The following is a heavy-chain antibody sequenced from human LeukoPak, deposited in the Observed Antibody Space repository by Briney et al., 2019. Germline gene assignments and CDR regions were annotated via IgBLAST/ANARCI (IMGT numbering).Heavy chain of an antibody. CDR2: IIPIFGTA. D-gene: IGHD3-22*01. J-gene: IGHJ3*01. V-gene: IGHV1-69*06. Sequence: SVKVSCKASGGTFSSYAISWVRQAPGQGLEWMGGIIPIFGTANYAQKFQGRVTITADKSTSTAYMELSSLRSEDTAVYYCARDRGNYYDSSGSWGQGTMATVSS. CDR3: ARDRGNYYDSSGS. CDR1: GGTFSSYA.